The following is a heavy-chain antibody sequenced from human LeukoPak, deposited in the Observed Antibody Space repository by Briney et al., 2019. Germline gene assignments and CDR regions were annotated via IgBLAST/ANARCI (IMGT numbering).Heavy chain of an antibody. CDR1: GFTFSSYS. V-gene: IGHV3-48*02. Sequence: PGECLRLSCAASGFTFSSYSMNWVRQAPGKGLEWVSYISSSISSIYYADSVKGRFTISRDNAKNSLYLQMNSLRDEDTAVYYCARVTTAAGDYWGQGTLVTVS. J-gene: IGHJ4*02. CDR3: ARVTTAAGDY. CDR2: ISSSISSI. D-gene: IGHD6-13*01.